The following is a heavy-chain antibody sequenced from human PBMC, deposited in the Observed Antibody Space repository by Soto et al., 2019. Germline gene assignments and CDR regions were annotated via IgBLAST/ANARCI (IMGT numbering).Heavy chain of an antibody. V-gene: IGHV2-5*02. Sequence: QITLKESGPTLVKPTQTLTLTCTSSGFSLSPSGVGVGWIRQPPGKALEWLALIYWDDDKRYSPSLKSRLPITKDTSKNQVVLTMTNMDPVDTATYYGEHSTVTHYYYYGMDVWGQGTTVTVSS. CDR2: IYWDDDK. J-gene: IGHJ6*02. CDR1: GFSLSPSGVG. CDR3: EHSTVTHYYYYGMDV. D-gene: IGHD4-17*01.